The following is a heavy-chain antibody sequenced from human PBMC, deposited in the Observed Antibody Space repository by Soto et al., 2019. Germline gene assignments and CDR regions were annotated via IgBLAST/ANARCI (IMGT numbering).Heavy chain of an antibody. Sequence: WETLSLTCAVYGGSFSGYYWSWIRQPPGKGLEWIGEINHSGSTNYNPSLKSRVTISVDTSKNQFSLKLSSVTAADTAVYYGARGHHFVEPLIYYYYYYGMDVWGQGTTGTVAS. D-gene: IGHD3-3*02. V-gene: IGHV4-34*01. CDR3: ARGHHFVEPLIYYYYYYGMDV. J-gene: IGHJ6*02. CDR2: INHSGST. CDR1: GGSFSGYY.